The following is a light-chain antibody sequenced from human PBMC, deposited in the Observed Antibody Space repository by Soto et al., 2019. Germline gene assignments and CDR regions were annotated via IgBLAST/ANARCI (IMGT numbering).Light chain of an antibody. CDR2: KAS. CDR1: QTISSW. V-gene: IGKV1-5*03. CDR3: KHYNSYSEA. Sequence: DIQMTQSPSTLSGSVGARVTITCRASQTISSWLAWYQQKPGKAPKLLIYKASTLKSGVPSRFSGSGSGTEFTLTISSLQPDDFATYYCKHYNSYSEAVGQGTKVDIK. J-gene: IGKJ1*01.